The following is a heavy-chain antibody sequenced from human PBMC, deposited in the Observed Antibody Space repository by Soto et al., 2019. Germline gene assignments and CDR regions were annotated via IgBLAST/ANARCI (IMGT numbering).Heavy chain of an antibody. CDR3: AKDWGLVNDYFDY. CDR2: ISGSGGST. CDR1: GFTFSSYA. J-gene: IGHJ4*02. V-gene: IGHV3-23*01. Sequence: EVQLLESGGGLVQPGGSLRLSCAASGFTFSSYAMSWVRQALGKGLEWVSAISGSGGSTYYADSVKGRFTISRDNYKNTLYLQMNSLRAEDTAVYYCAKDWGLVNDYFDYWGQGTLVTVSS. D-gene: IGHD3-16*01.